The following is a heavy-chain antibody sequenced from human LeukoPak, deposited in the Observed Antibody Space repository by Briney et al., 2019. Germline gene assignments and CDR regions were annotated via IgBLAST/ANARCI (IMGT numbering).Heavy chain of an antibody. CDR3: ARVRREAAGTSNLDS. D-gene: IGHD6-13*01. CDR2: ISSSGSTM. J-gene: IGHJ4*02. Sequence: GGSLRLSCAASGLTFSTYEMNWLRQAPGKGLEWVSYISSSGSTMYYADSVKGRFTISRDNAKNSLFLQMNSLRAEDTAVYFCARVRREAAGTSNLDSWGQGTLVTVSS. CDR1: GLTFSTYE. V-gene: IGHV3-48*03.